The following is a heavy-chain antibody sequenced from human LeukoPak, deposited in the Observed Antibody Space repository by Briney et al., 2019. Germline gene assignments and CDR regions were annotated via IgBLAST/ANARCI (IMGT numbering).Heavy chain of an antibody. CDR2: IYYSGST. D-gene: IGHD3-10*01. J-gene: IGHJ4*02. CDR1: GGSISSSSYY. CDR3: ARSAAYGGSGSYYTGGGRYFDY. Sequence: SETLSLTCTVSGGSISSSSYYWGWIRQPPGKGLEWIGSIYYSGSTYYNPSLKSRVTISVDTSKNQFSLKLSSVTAADTAVYYCARSAAYGGSGSYYTGGGRYFDYWGQGTLVTVSS. V-gene: IGHV4-39*01.